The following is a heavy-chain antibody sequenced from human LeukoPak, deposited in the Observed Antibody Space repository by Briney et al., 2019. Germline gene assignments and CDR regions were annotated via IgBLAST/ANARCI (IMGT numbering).Heavy chain of an antibody. CDR1: GFTFSSYS. V-gene: IGHV3-48*01. Sequence: TGGSLRLSCAASGFTFSSYSMNWVRQAPGKGLEWVSYISSSSSTIYYADSVKGRFTISRDNAKNSLYLQMNSLRAEDTAVYYCARGGGYYPSHYFGYWGQGTLVTVSS. CDR3: ARGGGYYPSHYFGY. CDR2: ISSSSSTI. J-gene: IGHJ4*02. D-gene: IGHD3-3*01.